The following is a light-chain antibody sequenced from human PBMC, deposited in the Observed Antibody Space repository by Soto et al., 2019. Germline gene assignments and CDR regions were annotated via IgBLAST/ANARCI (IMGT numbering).Light chain of an antibody. CDR3: AAWDDSLNGPV. CDR1: TSSIGRNY. Sequence: QSVLTQPPSASGTPGQRVTISCSGGTSSIGRNYVYWYQQLPGTAPKLVIYSNNQRPSGVPDRFSGSKSGTSASLAISGLQSEDEADYYCAAWDDSLNGPVFGGGTKLTVL. J-gene: IGLJ3*02. V-gene: IGLV1-44*01. CDR2: SNN.